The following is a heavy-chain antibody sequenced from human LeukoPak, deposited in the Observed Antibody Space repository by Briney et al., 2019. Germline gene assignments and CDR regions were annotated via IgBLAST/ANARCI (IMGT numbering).Heavy chain of an antibody. CDR3: ARDDVDTPTFDY. D-gene: IGHD1-26*01. J-gene: IGHJ4*02. Sequence: PSETLSLTCTVSGGSISSYYWSWIRQPAGKGLEWIGRVYTSGSTNYNPSLKSRVTMSLDTSKNQFSMKLSSVTAADTAVYYCARDDVDTPTFDYWGQGTLVTVSS. V-gene: IGHV4-4*07. CDR1: GGSISSYY. CDR2: VYTSGST.